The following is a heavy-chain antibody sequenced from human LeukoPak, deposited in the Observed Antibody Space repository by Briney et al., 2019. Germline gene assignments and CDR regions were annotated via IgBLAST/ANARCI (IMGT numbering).Heavy chain of an antibody. CDR2: IKSKTDGGTT. D-gene: IGHD3-22*01. Sequence: GGSLRLSCAASGFTFSNAWMSWVRQAPGKGLECVGRIKSKTDGGTTDYAAPVKGRFTISRDDSKNTLYLQMNSLKTEDTAVYYCTTPYYYDSSGYYYPYAFDIWGQGTMVTVSS. CDR1: GFTFSNAW. CDR3: TTPYYYDSSGYYYPYAFDI. J-gene: IGHJ3*02. V-gene: IGHV3-15*01.